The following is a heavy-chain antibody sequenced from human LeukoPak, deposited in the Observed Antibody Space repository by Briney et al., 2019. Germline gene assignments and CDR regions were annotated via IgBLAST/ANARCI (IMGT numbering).Heavy chain of an antibody. V-gene: IGHV3-23*01. Sequence: PGGSLRLSCAASGFTFNYYGMTWVRQAPGKGLEWVSLISGSGGNTYYADSVKGRFTISRDNSKNTLYLQMNSLRAEDTVVYYCAKDLGYSYGCIEYWGQGTLVTVSS. CDR2: ISGSGGNT. J-gene: IGHJ4*02. CDR1: GFTFNYYG. D-gene: IGHD5-18*01. CDR3: AKDLGYSYGCIEY.